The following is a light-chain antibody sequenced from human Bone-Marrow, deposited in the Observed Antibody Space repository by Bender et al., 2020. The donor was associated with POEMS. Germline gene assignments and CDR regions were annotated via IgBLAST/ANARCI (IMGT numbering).Light chain of an antibody. V-gene: IGLV2-23*02. J-gene: IGLJ3*02. CDR2: EVN. CDR3: CAYANSSTV. CDR1: SSDVGSYNL. Sequence: QSALTQAASVSGSPGQSITISCTGTSSDVGSYNLVSWYQQHPGKAPKLMIYEVNKRPSGVSDRFSGSKSGNTASLTISGLQAEDEADYYCCAYANSSTVFGGGTALTVL.